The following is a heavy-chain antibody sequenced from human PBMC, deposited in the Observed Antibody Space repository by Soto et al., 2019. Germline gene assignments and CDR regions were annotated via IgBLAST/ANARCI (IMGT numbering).Heavy chain of an antibody. D-gene: IGHD1-1*01. V-gene: IGHV1-3*05. CDR2: INAGNGNT. Sequence: QVQLVQSGAEEKKPGASVKVSCKASGYTFTSYAMHWVRQAPGQRLEWMGWINAGNGNTKYSQKFQGRVTITRDTSASTAYMELSSLRSEDTAVYYCARGSILLQLQPRVPGYYYYGMDVWGQGTTVTVSS. CDR3: ARGSILLQLQPRVPGYYYYGMDV. CDR1: GYTFTSYA. J-gene: IGHJ6*02.